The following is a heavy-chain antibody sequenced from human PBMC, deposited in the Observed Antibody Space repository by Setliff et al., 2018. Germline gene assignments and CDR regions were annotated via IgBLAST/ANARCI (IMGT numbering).Heavy chain of an antibody. Sequence: SLRLSCAASGFSFESHGMHWVRQAPGKGLEWVAFIQHDGENKFYADSVKGRLTVSRDNSKNTLYLEMDGLRPEDTAVYYCANSRVTNFRGHLYLPRGLDVWGQGTTVTVSS. CDR3: ANSRVTNFRGHLYLPRGLDV. CDR1: GFSFESHG. D-gene: IGHD3-16*01. V-gene: IGHV3-30*02. CDR2: IQHDGENK. J-gene: IGHJ6*02.